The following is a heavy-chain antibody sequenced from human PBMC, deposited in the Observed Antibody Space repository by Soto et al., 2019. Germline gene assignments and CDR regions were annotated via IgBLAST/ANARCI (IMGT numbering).Heavy chain of an antibody. Sequence: SVKVSCKASGGTFSSYAISWVRQAPGQGLEWMGGIIPIFGTANYAQKFQGRVTITADESTSTAYMELSSLRSEDTAVYYCARVLGAAAGIDYWGQGTLVTVSS. V-gene: IGHV1-69*13. CDR1: GGTFSSYA. CDR3: ARVLGAAAGIDY. D-gene: IGHD6-13*01. J-gene: IGHJ4*02. CDR2: IIPIFGTA.